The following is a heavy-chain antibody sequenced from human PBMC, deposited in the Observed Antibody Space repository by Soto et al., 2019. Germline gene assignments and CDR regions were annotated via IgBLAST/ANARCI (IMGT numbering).Heavy chain of an antibody. CDR2: IKQDGSEK. CDR1: GFTCSSYW. D-gene: IGHD3-3*01. V-gene: IGHV3-7*03. Sequence: GGSLRLSCAASGFTCSSYWMSWVRQAPGKGLEWVANIKQDGSEKYYVDSVKGRFTISRDNAKNSLYLQMNSLRAEDTAVYYCARVLTRGITIFGVVTNWFDPWGQGTLVTVSS. CDR3: ARVLTRGITIFGVVTNWFDP. J-gene: IGHJ5*02.